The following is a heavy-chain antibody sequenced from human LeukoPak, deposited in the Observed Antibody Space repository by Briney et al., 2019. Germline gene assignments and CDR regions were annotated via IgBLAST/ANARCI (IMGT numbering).Heavy chain of an antibody. CDR2: ISYDGSNT. Sequence: GGSLRLSCAASGFTFSGYAMHWVRQAPGKGLEWVAVISYDGSNTYYADSVKGRFTISRDNSKNMLYLQMNSLRAEDTAVYYCAKPYYYGSRSYMDYWGQGTLVTVSS. D-gene: IGHD3-10*01. CDR1: GFTFSGYA. J-gene: IGHJ4*02. CDR3: AKPYYYGSRSYMDY. V-gene: IGHV3-30*18.